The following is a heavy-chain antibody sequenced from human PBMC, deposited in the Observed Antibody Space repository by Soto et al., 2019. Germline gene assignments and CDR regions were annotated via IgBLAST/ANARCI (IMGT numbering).Heavy chain of an antibody. Sequence: GGSLRLSCAASGFTFHNYAMHWVRQAPGKGLEWVSAISCSGGSTYYADSVKGRFTISRDNSKNTLYLQMNSLRAEDTAVYYCAKLVSDSPDYWGQGTLVTVSS. CDR3: AKLVSDSPDY. V-gene: IGHV3-23*01. CDR1: GFTFHNYA. D-gene: IGHD3-9*01. CDR2: ISCSGGST. J-gene: IGHJ4*02.